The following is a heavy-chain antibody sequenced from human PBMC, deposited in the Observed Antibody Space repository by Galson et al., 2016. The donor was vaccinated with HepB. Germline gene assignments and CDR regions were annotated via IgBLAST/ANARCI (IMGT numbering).Heavy chain of an antibody. D-gene: IGHD5-12*01. CDR3: TRDYDLDY. V-gene: IGHV3-49*04. Sequence: SLRLSFAASGFTVSTNYMSWVRQAPGKGLEWVGFIRSKAYGGTTEYAASVKGRFTISRDNSKNIAYLQMDSLKIEDTAVYYCTRDYDLDYWGPGTLVTVSS. CDR2: IRSKAYGGTT. J-gene: IGHJ4*02. CDR1: GFTVSTNY.